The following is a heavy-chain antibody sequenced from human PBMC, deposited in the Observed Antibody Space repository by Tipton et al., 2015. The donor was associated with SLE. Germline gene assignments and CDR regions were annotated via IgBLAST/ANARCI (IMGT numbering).Heavy chain of an antibody. CDR3: ARQGKSSGWYNY. V-gene: IGHV4-39*01. Sequence: TLSLTCTVSGGSIGRSSYYWGWIRQPPGKGLEWIGTIYYSGSTYYNPSLKSRVTISVDTSKNQFSLKLSSVTAEDTAVYYCARQGKSSGWYNYWGQGTLVTVSS. CDR2: IYYSGST. CDR1: GGSIGRSSYY. D-gene: IGHD6-19*01. J-gene: IGHJ4*02.